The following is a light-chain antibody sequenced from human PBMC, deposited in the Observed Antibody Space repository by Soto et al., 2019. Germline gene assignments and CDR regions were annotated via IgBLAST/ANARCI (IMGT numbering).Light chain of an antibody. CDR2: AAS. Sequence: AIRMTQSPSSLSASTGDRVTITFRASQGISSYLAWYQQKPGKAPKLLIYAASTLQSGVPSRFSGSGAGTDFTLTISCLQSEDFATYYCQQYYSYPPKTFGQGTKVEIK. J-gene: IGKJ1*01. V-gene: IGKV1-8*01. CDR1: QGISSY. CDR3: QQYYSYPPKT.